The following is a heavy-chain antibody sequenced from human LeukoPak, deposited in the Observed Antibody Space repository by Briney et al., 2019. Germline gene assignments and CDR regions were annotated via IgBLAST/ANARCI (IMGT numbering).Heavy chain of an antibody. D-gene: IGHD2-2*02. J-gene: IGHJ3*02. V-gene: IGHV4-38-2*02. CDR2: IYHIGST. Sequence: SETLSLSCTVSGYSISSGYYWGWIRQPPGKGLEWIGSIYHIGSTYYNPSLKSRVTISVDTSKNQFSLKLSSVTAADAAVYYCASLVVPAAIPMDAFDIWGRGTMVSVSS. CDR1: GYSISSGYY. CDR3: ASLVVPAAIPMDAFDI.